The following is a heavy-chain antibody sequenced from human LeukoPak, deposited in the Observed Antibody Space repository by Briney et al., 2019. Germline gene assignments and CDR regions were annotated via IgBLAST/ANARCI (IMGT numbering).Heavy chain of an antibody. CDR3: ARAGIVVVPADKEFDY. Sequence: ASVKVSCKASGYTFTSYYMHWVRQAPGQGLERMGIINPSGGSTSYAQKFQGRVTMTRDMSTSTVYMELSSLRSEDTAVYYCARAGIVVVPADKEFDYWGQGTLVTVSS. J-gene: IGHJ4*02. V-gene: IGHV1-46*01. CDR1: GYTFTSYY. D-gene: IGHD2-2*01. CDR2: INPSGGST.